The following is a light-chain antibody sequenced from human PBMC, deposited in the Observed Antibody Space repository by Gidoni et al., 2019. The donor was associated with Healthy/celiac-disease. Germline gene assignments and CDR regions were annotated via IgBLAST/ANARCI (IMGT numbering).Light chain of an antibody. CDR3: QQYDNLPST. J-gene: IGKJ4*01. V-gene: IGKV1-33*01. Sequence: DIQMTQSPSSLSASVGDRVTITCQASQDISNYLNWYQQKPGKAPKLLIYDASNLETGVPSRFSGSGSGTDFTFTISSLQPEDIATYYCQQYDNLPSTFXGXTKVXIK. CDR2: DAS. CDR1: QDISNY.